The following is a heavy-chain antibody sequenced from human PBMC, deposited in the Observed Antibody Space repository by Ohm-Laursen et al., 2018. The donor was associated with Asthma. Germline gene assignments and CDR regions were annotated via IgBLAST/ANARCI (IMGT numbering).Heavy chain of an antibody. Sequence: SLRLSCAASGFTFSSYGMHWVRQAPGKGLEWVAVIWYDGSNKYYADSVKGRFTIPRDNSKNTLYLQMNSLRAEDTAVYYCARGGGYDDWYFDLWGRGTLVTVSS. J-gene: IGHJ2*01. CDR1: GFTFSSYG. CDR3: ARGGGYDDWYFDL. CDR2: IWYDGSNK. V-gene: IGHV3-33*01. D-gene: IGHD5-12*01.